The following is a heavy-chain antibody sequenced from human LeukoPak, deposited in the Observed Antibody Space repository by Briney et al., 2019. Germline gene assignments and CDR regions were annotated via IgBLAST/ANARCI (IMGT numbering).Heavy chain of an antibody. CDR3: ARGSITMVRGVKELDY. D-gene: IGHD3-10*01. V-gene: IGHV4-31*03. Sequence: PSQTLSLTCTVSGGSISSGGYYWSWIRQHPGKGLERIGYIYYSGSTYYNPSLKSRVTISVDTSKNQFSPKLSSVTAADTAVYYCARGSITMVRGVKELDYWGQGTLVTVSS. CDR2: IYYSGST. J-gene: IGHJ4*02. CDR1: GGSISSGGYY.